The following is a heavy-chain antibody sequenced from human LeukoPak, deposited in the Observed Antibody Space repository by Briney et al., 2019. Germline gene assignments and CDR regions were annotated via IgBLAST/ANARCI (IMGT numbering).Heavy chain of an antibody. Sequence: SETLSLTCAVYGGSFSGYYWSWIRQPPGKGLEWIGEINHSGSTNYNPSLKSRVTISVDTSKNQFSLKLSSVTAADTAVYYCARVATSNYYGSRSFRLFDYWGQGTLVTVSS. J-gene: IGHJ4*02. V-gene: IGHV4-34*01. CDR1: GGSFSGYY. CDR3: ARVATSNYYGSRSFRLFDY. D-gene: IGHD3-10*01. CDR2: INHSGST.